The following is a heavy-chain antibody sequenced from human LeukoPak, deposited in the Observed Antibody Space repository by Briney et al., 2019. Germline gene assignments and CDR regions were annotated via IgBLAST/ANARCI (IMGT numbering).Heavy chain of an antibody. CDR2: INNNGGST. CDR1: GFTFSSYA. Sequence: GGSLRLSCAASGFTFSSYAMHWVRQAPGKGLEYVSAINNNGGSTYYANSVRGRFTISRDNSKNTLYLQVGSLRADDMAVYYCARGRLYRNSFYFDYWGQGTLVTVSS. CDR3: ARGRLYRNSFYFDY. V-gene: IGHV3-64*01. J-gene: IGHJ4*02. D-gene: IGHD6-6*01.